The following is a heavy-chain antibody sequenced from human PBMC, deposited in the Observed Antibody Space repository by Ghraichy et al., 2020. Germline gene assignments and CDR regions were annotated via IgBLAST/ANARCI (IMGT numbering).Heavy chain of an antibody. J-gene: IGHJ4*02. Sequence: GGSLRLSCSASGLTFSDYPMCWVRQAPGEGLEYVSAISTTGDKIHYADSVRGRFTISRDNLKNTLYLQMSSLRAEDTASYYCVNVPLKGRNGDYAGRWGQGTLVTVSS. CDR2: ISTTGDKI. V-gene: IGHV3-64D*06. CDR1: GLTFSDYP. D-gene: IGHD4-17*01. CDR3: VNVPLKGRNGDYAGR.